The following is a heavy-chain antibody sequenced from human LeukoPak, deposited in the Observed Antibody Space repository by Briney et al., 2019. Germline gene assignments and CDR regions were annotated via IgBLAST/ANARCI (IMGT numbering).Heavy chain of an antibody. Sequence: SETLSLTCTVSGGSISSYHWSWIRQPPGKGLEWIGYIYYSGSTNYNPSLKSRVTISVDTSKNQFSLKLSSVTAADTAVYYCARADHYDFWSGYYDYWGQGTLVTVSS. V-gene: IGHV4-59*01. J-gene: IGHJ4*02. CDR1: GGSISSYH. CDR3: ARADHYDFWSGYYDY. D-gene: IGHD3-3*01. CDR2: IYYSGST.